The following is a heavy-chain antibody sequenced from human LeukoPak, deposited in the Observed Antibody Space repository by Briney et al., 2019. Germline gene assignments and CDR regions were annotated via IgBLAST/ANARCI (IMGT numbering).Heavy chain of an antibody. V-gene: IGHV1-2*04. Sequence: ASVKVSCKASGYTLTGYYMHWVRQAPGQGLEWMGWINPNSGGTNYAQKFQGWVTMTRDTSISTAYMELSRLRSDDTAVYYCARDLRWTTVTAPSAFDIWGQGTMVTVSS. CDR1: GYTLTGYY. CDR2: INPNSGGT. CDR3: ARDLRWTTVTAPSAFDI. J-gene: IGHJ3*02. D-gene: IGHD4-17*01.